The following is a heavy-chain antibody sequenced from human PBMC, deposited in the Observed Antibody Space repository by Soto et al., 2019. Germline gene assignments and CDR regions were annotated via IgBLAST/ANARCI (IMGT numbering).Heavy chain of an antibody. CDR3: AKIVVVPAAIRGGAYYDYIWGSYRHLGDHAFDI. V-gene: IGHV3-30*18. D-gene: IGHD3-16*02. J-gene: IGHJ3*02. CDR1: GFTFSSYG. CDR2: ISYDGSNK. Sequence: GGSLRLSCAASGFTFSSYGMHWVRQAPGKGLEWVAVISYDGSNKYYADSVKGRFTISRDNSKNTLYLQMNSLRAEDTAVYYCAKIVVVPAAIRGGAYYDYIWGSYRHLGDHAFDIWGQGTMVTVSS.